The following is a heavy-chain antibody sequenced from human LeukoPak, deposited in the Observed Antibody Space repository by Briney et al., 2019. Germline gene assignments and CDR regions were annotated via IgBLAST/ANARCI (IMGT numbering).Heavy chain of an antibody. CDR2: IRYDGSNK. Sequence: GGSLRLSCAASGFTFSSYGMHWVRQAPGKGLEWVAFIRYDGSNKYYADSVKGRFTISRDNSKNTLYLQMISLRAEDTAVYYCAKSYGSGSYEGGAFDIWGQGTMVTVSS. V-gene: IGHV3-30*02. J-gene: IGHJ3*02. D-gene: IGHD3-10*01. CDR1: GFTFSSYG. CDR3: AKSYGSGSYEGGAFDI.